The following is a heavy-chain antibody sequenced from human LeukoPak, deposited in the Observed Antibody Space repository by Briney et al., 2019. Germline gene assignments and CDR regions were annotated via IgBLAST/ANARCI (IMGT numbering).Heavy chain of an antibody. CDR2: MNPNTGAT. V-gene: IGHV1-2*02. CDR1: GYTFTGHS. CDR3: ARLNWNDPLGAFDI. J-gene: IGHJ3*02. D-gene: IGHD1-1*01. Sequence: ASVKVSCKASGYTFTGHSIHWVRQAPGQGLEWMGWMNPNTGATNHAQNFQGRVAMTRDTSISTAYFHPSGLTPDDSAIYFCARLNWNDPLGAFDIWGQGTRVTVSS.